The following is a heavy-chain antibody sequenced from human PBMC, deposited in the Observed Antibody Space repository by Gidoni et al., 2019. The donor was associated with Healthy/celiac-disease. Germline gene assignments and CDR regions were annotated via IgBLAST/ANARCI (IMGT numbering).Heavy chain of an antibody. CDR2: ISYDGSNK. V-gene: IGHV3-30*18. Sequence: QVQLVESGGGVVQPGRSLRLSCAASGFTFSSYGMHWVRQAPGKGLEWVSVISYDGSNKYYADSVKGRFTISRDNSKNTLYLQMNSLRAEDTAVYYCAKDMSSSGWYGDFDYWGQGTLVTVSS. J-gene: IGHJ4*02. CDR3: AKDMSSSGWYGDFDY. D-gene: IGHD6-19*01. CDR1: GFTFSSYG.